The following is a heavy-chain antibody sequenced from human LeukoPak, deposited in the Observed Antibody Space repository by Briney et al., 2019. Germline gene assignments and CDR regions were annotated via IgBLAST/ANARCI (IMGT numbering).Heavy chain of an antibody. J-gene: IGHJ4*02. CDR1: GGSICSYY. CDR3: AGGYSSGWYGD. D-gene: IGHD6-19*01. V-gene: IGHV4-59*01. Sequence: SETLSLTCTVSGGSICSYYWSWIRQPPGKGLEWIGYIYYSGSTNYNPSLKSRVTISVDTSKNQFSLKLSSVTAADTAVYYCAGGYSSGWYGDWGQGTLVTVSS. CDR2: IYYSGST.